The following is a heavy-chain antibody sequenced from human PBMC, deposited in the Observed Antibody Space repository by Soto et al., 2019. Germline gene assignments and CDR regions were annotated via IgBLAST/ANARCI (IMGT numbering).Heavy chain of an antibody. CDR1: GFTFSNAW. J-gene: IGHJ6*02. V-gene: IGHV3-15*07. D-gene: IGHD2-8*01. Sequence: GGSLRLSCAASGFTFSNAWMNWVRQAPGKGLEWVGRIKSKTDGGTTDYAAPVKGRFTISRDDSKNTLYLQMNSLKTEDTAVYYCTTSGLMVYAIMNYYYYGMDVWGQGTTVTVS. CDR3: TTSGLMVYAIMNYYYYGMDV. CDR2: IKSKTDGGTT.